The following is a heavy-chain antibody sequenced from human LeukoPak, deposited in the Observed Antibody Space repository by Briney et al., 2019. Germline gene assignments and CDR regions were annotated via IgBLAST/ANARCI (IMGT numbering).Heavy chain of an antibody. D-gene: IGHD3-10*01. CDR1: GYTFTSYG. Sequence: ASVKVSCKASGYTFTSYGISWLRQAPGQGLEWMGWICAYNGNTNYAQKLQGRVTMTTDTSTRTAYMELRSLRYDDTAVYYCARWHKQYGSGSYYKVWGQGTLVTVSS. CDR3: ARWHKQYGSGSYYKV. V-gene: IGHV1-18*01. CDR2: ICAYNGNT. J-gene: IGHJ4*02.